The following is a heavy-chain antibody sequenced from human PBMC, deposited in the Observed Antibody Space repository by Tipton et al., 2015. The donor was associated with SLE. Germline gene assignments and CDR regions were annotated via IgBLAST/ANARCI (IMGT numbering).Heavy chain of an antibody. CDR2: IYPSGCT. Sequence: TLSLTCTVSGGSISSYYWSLVRQPPGKGLEWIGYIYPSGCTNYNPSLKSRATISVDTSKNQFSLKLSSVTAADTAVYYCTRGPIEVAANFDYWGQGTLVTVSS. D-gene: IGHD1-26*01. J-gene: IGHJ4*02. CDR1: GGSISSYY. CDR3: TRGPIEVAANFDY. V-gene: IGHV4-4*08.